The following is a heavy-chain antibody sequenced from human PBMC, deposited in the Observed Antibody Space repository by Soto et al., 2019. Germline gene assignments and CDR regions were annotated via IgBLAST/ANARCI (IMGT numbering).Heavy chain of an antibody. J-gene: IGHJ4*02. CDR3: AKAGSHTLAY. D-gene: IGHD1-26*01. CDR1: GFTFSHYA. CDR2: MSYDGSNE. Sequence: QVQLVESGGGVVQPGRSLRLSCAASGFTFSHYAMHWVRQAPGKGLEWVALMSYDGSNEYYADSVKGRFTISRDNSKNLLYLQMNSLRAEDTAVYYGAKAGSHTLAYGGQGTRVTVSS. V-gene: IGHV3-30*18.